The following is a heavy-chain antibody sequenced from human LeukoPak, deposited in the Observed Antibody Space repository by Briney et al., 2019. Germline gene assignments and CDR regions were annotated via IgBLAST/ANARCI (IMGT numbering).Heavy chain of an antibody. Sequence: KPSETLSLTCAVYGGSFSGYYWGWIRQPPGKGLEWIGSIYYSGSTYYNPSLKSRVTISVDTSKNQFSLKLSSVTAADTAMYYCARVKRKYQVLKPLHETPSHYFDYWGQGTLVTVSS. CDR1: GGSFSGYY. V-gene: IGHV4-34*01. J-gene: IGHJ4*02. CDR2: IYYSGST. CDR3: ARVKRKYQVLKPLHETPSHYFDY. D-gene: IGHD2-2*01.